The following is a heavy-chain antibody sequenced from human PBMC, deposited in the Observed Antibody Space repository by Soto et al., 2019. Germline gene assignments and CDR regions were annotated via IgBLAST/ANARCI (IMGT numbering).Heavy chain of an antibody. CDR3: TRDYYDSSGYYPKFDY. J-gene: IGHJ4*02. CDR2: ISAYNGNT. Sequence: ASVKVSCKASGYTFTTSGISWVRQAPGQGLEWMGWISAYNGNTNYAQKLQGRVTITADESTSTAYMELSSLRSEDTAVYYCTRDYYDSSGYYPKFDYWGQG. CDR1: GYTFTTSG. V-gene: IGHV1-18*01. D-gene: IGHD3-22*01.